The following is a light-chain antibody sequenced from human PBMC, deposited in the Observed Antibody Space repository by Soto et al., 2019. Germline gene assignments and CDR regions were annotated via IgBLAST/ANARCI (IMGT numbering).Light chain of an antibody. V-gene: IGLV2-8*01. Sequence: QSALTQPPSASGSPGQSVAISCTGTSSDVGGYDYVSWYQQHPSKAPKLMIYEVTKRPSGVPDRFSGSKSGNTASLTVSGLQAEDEADYYCSSYGGNNNLLFGGGTQLTVL. CDR2: EVT. J-gene: IGLJ2*01. CDR3: SSYGGNNNLL. CDR1: SSDVGGYDY.